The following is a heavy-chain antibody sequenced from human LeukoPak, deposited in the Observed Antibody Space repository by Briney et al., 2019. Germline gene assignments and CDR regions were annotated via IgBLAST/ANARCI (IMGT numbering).Heavy chain of an antibody. CDR3: ARDRDNWNDPYFDY. CDR1: GFTFSSYS. Sequence: GGSLRLSCAAFGFTFSSYSMNWVRQAPGKGLEWVSSISSSSSYIYYADSVKGRFTISRDNAKDSLYLQMNSLRAEDTAVYYCARDRDNWNDPYFDYWGQGTLVTVSS. D-gene: IGHD1-20*01. V-gene: IGHV3-21*01. CDR2: ISSSSSYI. J-gene: IGHJ4*02.